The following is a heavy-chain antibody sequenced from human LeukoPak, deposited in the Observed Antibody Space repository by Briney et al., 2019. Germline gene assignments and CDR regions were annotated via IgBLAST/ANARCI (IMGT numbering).Heavy chain of an antibody. Sequence: GGSLRLSCSASGFTFSSFAMSWVRQAPGKGLEWVSAIGSGGESTYYADSVKGRFTISRDTSKNTLYLEMNSLRAEDTAVYYCAKARYSNGLFDHWGQGTLVTVSS. CDR3: AKARYSNGLFDH. J-gene: IGHJ4*02. CDR1: GFTFSSFA. V-gene: IGHV3-23*01. CDR2: IGSGGEST. D-gene: IGHD6-19*01.